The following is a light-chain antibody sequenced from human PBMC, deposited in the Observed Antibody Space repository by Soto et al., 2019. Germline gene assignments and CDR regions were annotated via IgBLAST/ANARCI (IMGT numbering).Light chain of an antibody. CDR1: QSISSY. Sequence: DIQMTQSPSSLSASVGDRVTITCRASQSISSYLNWYQQKPGKAPKLLIYAASSLQSGVPSRFSGSGSGTDFTLTISNLQPEDFATYYCQQSYITPPWTFGQGTKVEIK. V-gene: IGKV1-39*01. J-gene: IGKJ1*01. CDR3: QQSYITPPWT. CDR2: AAS.